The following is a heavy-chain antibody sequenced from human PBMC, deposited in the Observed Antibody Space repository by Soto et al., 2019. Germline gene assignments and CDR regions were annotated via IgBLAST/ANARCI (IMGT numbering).Heavy chain of an antibody. CDR1: GGTFSSYA. CDR2: IIPIFGTA. J-gene: IGHJ6*02. Sequence: ASVKVFCKASGGTFSSYAISWVRQAPGQGLEWMGGIIPIFGTANYAQKFQGRVTITADESTSTAYMELSSLRSEDTAVYYCARRGYCSGGSCPTRLKYYYYYYGMDVWGQGTTVTVSS. V-gene: IGHV1-69*13. CDR3: ARRGYCSGGSCPTRLKYYYYYYGMDV. D-gene: IGHD2-15*01.